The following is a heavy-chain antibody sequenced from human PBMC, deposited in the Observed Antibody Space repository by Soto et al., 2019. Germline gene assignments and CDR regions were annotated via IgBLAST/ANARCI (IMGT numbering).Heavy chain of an antibody. CDR2: IIPIFGTA. CDR3: ARAPPVYGLGSYHFDC. D-gene: IGHD3-10*01. V-gene: IGHV1-69*06. CDR1: GGTFSSYA. Sequence: QVQLVQSGAEVKKPGSSVKVSCKASGGTFSSYAISWVRQAPGQGLEWMGGIIPIFGTANYAQKFQGRVTIIADKSTSTAYMELSSMRSEAKAVYYCARAPPVYGLGSYHFDCWGQGTLVTVSS. J-gene: IGHJ4*02.